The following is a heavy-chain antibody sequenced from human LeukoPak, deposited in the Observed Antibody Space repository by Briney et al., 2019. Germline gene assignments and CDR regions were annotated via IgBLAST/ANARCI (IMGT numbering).Heavy chain of an antibody. CDR1: GFTFNTYA. CDR3: AKGPYYDYVWGNYRWACFDF. J-gene: IGHJ4*02. CDR2: ISGSGGST. D-gene: IGHD3-16*02. V-gene: IGHV3-23*01. Sequence: GGSLRLSCAASGFTFNTYAMSWVRQAPGKGLEWVSAISGSGGSTYYADSVKGRFTISRDNSKNTLYLQMNSLRAEDTAVYYCAKGPYYDYVWGNYRWACFDFWGQGTWSPSPQ.